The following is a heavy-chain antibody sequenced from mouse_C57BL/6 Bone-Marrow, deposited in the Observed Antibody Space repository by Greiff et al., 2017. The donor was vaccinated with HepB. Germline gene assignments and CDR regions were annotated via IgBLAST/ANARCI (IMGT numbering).Heavy chain of an antibody. CDR1: GFTFTDYY. CDR2: IRNKANGYTT. CDR3: ARDYYGSSVAWFAY. D-gene: IGHD1-1*01. V-gene: IGHV7-3*01. Sequence: EVQVVESGGGLVQPGGSLSLSCAASGFTFTDYYMSWVRQPPGKALEWLGFIRNKANGYTTEYSASVKGRFTISRDNSQSILYLQMNALRAEDSATYYCARDYYGSSVAWFAYWGQGTLVTVSA. J-gene: IGHJ3*01.